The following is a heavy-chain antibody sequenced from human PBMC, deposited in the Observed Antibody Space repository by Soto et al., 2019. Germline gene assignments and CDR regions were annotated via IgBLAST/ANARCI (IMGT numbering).Heavy chain of an antibody. CDR3: AREDYYDSSGYYVLDY. D-gene: IGHD3-22*01. V-gene: IGHV4-30-4*01. Sequence: SETLSLTCTVSGGSTSSYYWSWIRQPPGKGLEWIGYIYYSGSTYYNPSLKSRVTISVDTSKNQFSLKLSSVTAADTAVYYCAREDYYDSSGYYVLDYWGQGTLVTVSS. CDR2: IYYSGST. J-gene: IGHJ4*02. CDR1: GGSTSSYY.